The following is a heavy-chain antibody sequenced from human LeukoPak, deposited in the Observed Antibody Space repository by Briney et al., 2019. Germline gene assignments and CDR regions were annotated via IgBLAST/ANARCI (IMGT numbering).Heavy chain of an antibody. CDR2: MNPNSGNT. J-gene: IGHJ4*02. V-gene: IGHV1-8*01. CDR1: GYTFTSYD. Sequence: ASVKVSCRASGYTFTSYDINWVRQATGQGLEWMGWMNPNSGNTGYAQKFQGRVTMTRNTSISTAYMELSSLRSEDTAVYYCARGEGPADNYYGSGSYYYWGQGTLVTVSS. CDR3: ARGEGPADNYYGSGSYYY. D-gene: IGHD3-10*01.